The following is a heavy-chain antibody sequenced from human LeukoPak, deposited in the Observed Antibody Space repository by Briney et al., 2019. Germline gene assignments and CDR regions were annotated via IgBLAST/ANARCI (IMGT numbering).Heavy chain of an antibody. CDR3: ARSPHSNGTSPRPNDAFDI. CDR1: GGSFSGYY. D-gene: IGHD2-2*01. V-gene: IGHV4-34*01. CDR2: INHSGST. Sequence: SETLSLTCAVYGGSFSGYYWSWIRQPPGKGLEWIGEINHSGSTNYKPSLKSRVTISVDTSKNQFSLKLSSVTAADTAVYYCARSPHSNGTSPRPNDAFDIWGQGTMVTVSS. J-gene: IGHJ3*02.